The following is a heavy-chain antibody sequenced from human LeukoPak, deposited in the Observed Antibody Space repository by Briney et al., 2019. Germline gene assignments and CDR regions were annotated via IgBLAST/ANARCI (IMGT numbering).Heavy chain of an antibody. CDR1: GFTFNSYW. Sequence: GGSLRLSCAASGFTFNSYWMHRVRQAPGKGLVWVSQINNDGSTTRYADSVKGRFTISRDNAENTLYLQMSSLRAEDAAVYYCARGYSSSWYNWLDPWGQGTLVTVSS. V-gene: IGHV3-74*01. D-gene: IGHD6-13*01. CDR3: ARGYSSSWYNWLDP. CDR2: INNDGSTT. J-gene: IGHJ5*02.